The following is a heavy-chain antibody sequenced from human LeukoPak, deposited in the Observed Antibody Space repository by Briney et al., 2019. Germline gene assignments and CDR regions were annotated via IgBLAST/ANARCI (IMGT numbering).Heavy chain of an antibody. CDR3: ARGRGADYGGNSGYFDY. Sequence: PGGSLRLSCAASGFTFSGFGMHWVRQAPGKGLEWVAVIWYDGSNKYYAGSVKGRFTISRDNPKNTLYVQMNSLRAEDTAVYYCARGRGADYGGNSGYFDYWGQGTLVTVSS. CDR2: IWYDGSNK. V-gene: IGHV3-33*01. CDR1: GFTFSGFG. D-gene: IGHD4-23*01. J-gene: IGHJ4*02.